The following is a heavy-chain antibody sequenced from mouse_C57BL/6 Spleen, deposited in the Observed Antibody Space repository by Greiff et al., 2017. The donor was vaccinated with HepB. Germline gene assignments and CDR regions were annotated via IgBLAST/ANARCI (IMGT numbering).Heavy chain of an antibody. Sequence: EVQLQQSGPELVKPGASVKMTCKASGYTFTDYNMHWVKQSNGKSLEWIGYINPNNGGTSYNQKVKGTATLTVNKSSSTAYMELRSLTAEDSAVYYCARLYDGYYAMDYWGQGTSVTVSS. J-gene: IGHJ4*01. D-gene: IGHD2-3*01. CDR2: INPNNGGT. CDR1: GYTFTDYN. V-gene: IGHV1-22*01. CDR3: ARLYDGYYAMDY.